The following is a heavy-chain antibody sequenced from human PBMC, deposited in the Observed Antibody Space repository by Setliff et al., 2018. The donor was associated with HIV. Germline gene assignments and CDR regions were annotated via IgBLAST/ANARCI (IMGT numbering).Heavy chain of an antibody. J-gene: IGHJ4*02. CDR3: AIFFVTSVTTQDH. V-gene: IGHV4-34*01. Sequence: PSETLSLTCAMYGDSFGDFYWNWIRQAPGKGLEWIVELNDRGHINYNPSLKSRVTISQDTSKRQLSLRMTSVTAADTAVYYCAIFFVTSVTTQDHWGQGTLVTSPQ. D-gene: IGHD4-17*01. CDR1: GDSFGDFY. CDR2: LNDRGHI.